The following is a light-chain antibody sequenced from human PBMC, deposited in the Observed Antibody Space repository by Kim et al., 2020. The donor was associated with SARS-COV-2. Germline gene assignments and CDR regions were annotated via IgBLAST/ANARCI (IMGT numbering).Light chain of an antibody. CDR3: CSYAGPYTVI. CDR1: SYNVGSYNF. V-gene: IGLV2-23*02. CDR2: NVN. Sequence: GQSVTICCAGTSYNVGSYNFVSYYQHLPTTPPLLIFYNVNQPPSVISPLFSGSSAANAAPLTIAGLHAEDAGYYCCCSYAGPYTVIFGGGTQLTVL. J-gene: IGLJ2*01.